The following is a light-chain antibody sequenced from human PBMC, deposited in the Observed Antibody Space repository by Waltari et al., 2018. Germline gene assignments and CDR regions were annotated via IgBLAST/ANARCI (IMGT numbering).Light chain of an antibody. J-gene: IGKJ1*01. CDR2: EAS. CDR1: QSVSSH. Sequence: IVLTQSPATLSLSPGDTATLSCRASQSVSSHLAWYQQKPVQAPRLLIYEASKRATGIPARFSGSGSGTDFTLTITSLEPEDFAVFFCQQRSNWPSFGPGTKVEIK. CDR3: QQRSNWPS. V-gene: IGKV3-11*01.